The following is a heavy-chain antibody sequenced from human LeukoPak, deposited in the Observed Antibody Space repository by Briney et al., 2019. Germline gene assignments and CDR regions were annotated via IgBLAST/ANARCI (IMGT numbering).Heavy chain of an antibody. V-gene: IGHV3-7*01. CDR3: ARVSSYSSSSGSLCDS. J-gene: IGHJ4*02. CDR2: IKQDGSEK. D-gene: IGHD6-6*01. CDR1: GFTFSSYW. Sequence: PGGSLRLSCAASGFTFSSYWISWVRQAPGKGLEWVANIKQDGSEKYYVDSVKGRFTISRDNAKNSLYLQMNSLRAEDTAMYYCARVSSYSSSSGSLCDSWGQGTLVTVSS.